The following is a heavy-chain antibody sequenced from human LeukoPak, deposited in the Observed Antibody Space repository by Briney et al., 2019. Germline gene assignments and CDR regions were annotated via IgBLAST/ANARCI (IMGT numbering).Heavy chain of an antibody. CDR2: VYYSGST. Sequence: PSETLSLTCTVSGGSISSYYWSWIRQPPGKGLEWIGYVYYSGSTTYNASLKSRVTISVDTSKNQFSLKLNSVTAADTAVYYCARADYSGLGDYWGRGRLVTVSS. V-gene: IGHV4-59*01. D-gene: IGHD3-10*01. CDR3: ARADYSGLGDY. CDR1: GGSISSYY. J-gene: IGHJ4*02.